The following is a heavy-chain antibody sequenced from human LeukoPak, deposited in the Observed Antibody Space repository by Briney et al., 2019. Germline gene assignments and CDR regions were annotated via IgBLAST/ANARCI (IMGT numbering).Heavy chain of an antibody. CDR1: GGSISSDY. V-gene: IGHV4-59*08. CDR2: IYYSGST. Sequence: SETLSLTCTVSGGSISSDYWSWIRQPPGKGLEWIGYIYYSGSTNYNPSLKSRVTISVDTSKNQFSLKLSSVTAADTAVYYCARHYYDSSGYYLPGQNDYWGQGTLVTVSS. CDR3: ARHYYDSSGYYLPGQNDY. J-gene: IGHJ4*02. D-gene: IGHD3-22*01.